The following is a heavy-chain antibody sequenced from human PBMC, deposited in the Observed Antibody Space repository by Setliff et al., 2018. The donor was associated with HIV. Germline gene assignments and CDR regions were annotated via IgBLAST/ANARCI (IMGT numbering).Heavy chain of an antibody. D-gene: IGHD1-1*01. CDR1: GFSIGNFYY. Sequence: SETLSLTCNVSGFSIGNFYYWGWVRQPPGKGLEWVGSMYPNGRTYYNPSVRSRVTISVDTSKNQFFLKLSSVTAADADMYYCATPHREREDDAFDIWGQGTKVTVSS. J-gene: IGHJ3*02. CDR3: ATPHREREDDAFDI. CDR2: MYPNGRT. V-gene: IGHV4-38-2*02.